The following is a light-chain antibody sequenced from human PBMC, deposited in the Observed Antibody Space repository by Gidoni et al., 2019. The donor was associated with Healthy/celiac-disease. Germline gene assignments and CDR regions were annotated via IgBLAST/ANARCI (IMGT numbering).Light chain of an antibody. CDR2: EVS. Sequence: ISCTGTSSDVGGYNYVSWYQQHPGKAPKLMIYEVSNRSSGVSNRFSGSKSGNTASLTISGLQAEDEADYYCSSYTSSSTLVVFGGGTKLTVL. V-gene: IGLV2-14*01. CDR1: SSDVGGYNY. CDR3: SSYTSSSTLVV. J-gene: IGLJ2*01.